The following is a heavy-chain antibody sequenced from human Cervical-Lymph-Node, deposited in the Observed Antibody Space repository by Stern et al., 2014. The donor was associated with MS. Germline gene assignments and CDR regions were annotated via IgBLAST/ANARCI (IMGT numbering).Heavy chain of an antibody. J-gene: IGHJ6*02. CDR2: ISHDGSNK. V-gene: IGHV3-30*09. CDR3: VRTESFYYYDGMDV. Sequence: VQLVESGGGVVPPGRSLRLSCADSGSTFSKSAMHWVRQAPGKGLGWVAVISHDGSNKQYGDSVKGRLAISRDNSRNTLSLEIYSLRAEDTAVYYCVRTESFYYYDGMDVWGHGTTVIVSS. CDR1: GSTFSKSA.